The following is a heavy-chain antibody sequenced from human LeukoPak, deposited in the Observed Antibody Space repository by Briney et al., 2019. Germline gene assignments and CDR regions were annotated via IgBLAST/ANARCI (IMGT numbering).Heavy chain of an antibody. CDR2: IKQDGSEK. Sequence: GGSLTLSCAPSGFTFSSYWMSWVRQAPGKGLEWVANIKQDGSEKYYVDSVKGRLTIYRDNAKNSLYMQMNSLRAEDTAVYYCARDLYGSSWYPLYFDYGGQGTLVTVSS. D-gene: IGHD6-13*01. CDR3: ARDLYGSSWYPLYFDY. J-gene: IGHJ4*02. CDR1: GFTFSSYW. V-gene: IGHV3-7*01.